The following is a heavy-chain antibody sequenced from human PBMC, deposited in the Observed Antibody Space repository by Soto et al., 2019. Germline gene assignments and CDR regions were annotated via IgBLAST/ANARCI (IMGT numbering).Heavy chain of an antibody. CDR2: IYWDDDK. J-gene: IGHJ5*02. V-gene: IGHV2-5*02. D-gene: IGHD6-13*01. Sequence: SGPTLVNPTQTLTLTCTFSGFSLSTSGVGVGWIRQPPGKALEWLALIYWDDDKRYSPSLKSRLTITKDTSKNQVVLTMTNMDPVDTATYYCAHRPGECLAAAERHNWFYPLGQGTPVTVSA. CDR1: GFSLSTSGVG. CDR3: AHRPGECLAAAERHNWFYP.